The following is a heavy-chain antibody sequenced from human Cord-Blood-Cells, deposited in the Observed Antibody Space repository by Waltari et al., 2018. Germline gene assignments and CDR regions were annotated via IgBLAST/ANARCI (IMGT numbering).Heavy chain of an antibody. V-gene: IGHV3-33*01. D-gene: IGHD3-22*01. J-gene: IGHJ4*02. CDR3: ARDSQGYFDY. Sequence: QVQLVASGGGVVQPGRSLRLSCAASGFTFSSYGMHWARQNPGKGLEWVAVIWYDGSNKYYADSVKGRFTISRDNSKNTLYLQMNSLRAEDTAVYYCARDSQGYFDYWGQGTLVTVSS. CDR1: GFTFSSYG. CDR2: IWYDGSNK.